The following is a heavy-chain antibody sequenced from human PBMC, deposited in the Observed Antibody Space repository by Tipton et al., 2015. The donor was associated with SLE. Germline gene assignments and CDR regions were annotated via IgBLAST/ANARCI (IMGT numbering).Heavy chain of an antibody. V-gene: IGHV4-38-2*02. CDR3: ARGRYSSSSVYYYYYMDV. J-gene: IGHJ6*03. CDR2: IFDSGNT. Sequence: TLSLTCTVSGHSISSGYYWSWIRQAPGKGLEWLESIFDSGNTYYNPSLKSRVTTSVDTSTNQFSLKLSSVTAADTAMYYCARGRYSSSSVYYYYYMDVWGKGTTVTVSS. D-gene: IGHD6-6*01. CDR1: GHSISSGYY.